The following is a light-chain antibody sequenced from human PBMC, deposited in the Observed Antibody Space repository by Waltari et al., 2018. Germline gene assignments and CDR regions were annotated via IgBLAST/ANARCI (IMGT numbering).Light chain of an antibody. V-gene: IGKV4-1*01. J-gene: IGKJ1*01. CDR2: WAS. Sequence: DIMMTQSPDSLAVSLGERATINCKSSQSVLYSSTNKNYLAWYQQKPGQPPKLLIYWASTRESGVPDRFSGSGSGTDFTLTISSLQAEDVAVYYCQQYYSTPPSWTFGQGTKVEIK. CDR3: QQYYSTPPSWT. CDR1: QSVLYSSTNKNY.